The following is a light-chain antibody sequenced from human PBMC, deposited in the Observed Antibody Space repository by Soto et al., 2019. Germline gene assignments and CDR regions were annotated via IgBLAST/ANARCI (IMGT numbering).Light chain of an antibody. Sequence: QSVLTQPPSVSGAPGQRVTISCTGSNSNIGALYDVNWYQQLPGTAPKLLIYDNNNRPSGVPDRFSGSKSGTSASLAITGLQAEDEADYYCQSYDNSLSGHVVFGGGTKLTVL. CDR1: NSNIGALYD. CDR2: DNN. CDR3: QSYDNSLSGHVV. V-gene: IGLV1-40*01. J-gene: IGLJ2*01.